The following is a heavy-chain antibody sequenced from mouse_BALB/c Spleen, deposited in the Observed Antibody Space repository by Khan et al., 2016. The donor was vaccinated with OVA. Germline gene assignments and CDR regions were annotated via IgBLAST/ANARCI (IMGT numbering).Heavy chain of an antibody. CDR2: IYPGSGNT. V-gene: IGHV1-77*01. Sequence: QVQLKQSGAELARPGASVKLSCKASGYTFTDYYINWVKQRTGQGLEWIGEIYPGSGNTYYNEKFKDKATLTADKSSSTAFMQLNSLTSEDSSVYFCARSGIGSVAYWGQGTLVTVSA. J-gene: IGHJ3*01. CDR3: ARSGIGSVAY. D-gene: IGHD2-2*01. CDR1: GYTFTDYY.